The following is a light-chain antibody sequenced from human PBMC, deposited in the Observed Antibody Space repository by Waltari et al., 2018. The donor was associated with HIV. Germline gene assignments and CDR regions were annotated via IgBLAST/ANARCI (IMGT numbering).Light chain of an antibody. Sequence: QSVLTQPPSASGTPGQRVTISCFGGTSNVESNYVYWYQQVPGTTPKLLIYMNHGRPSWVPDRFSGSKSGTSASLAVSGLRSEDEAAYYCAVWDDSLNGLVFGGGTKLTVL. V-gene: IGLV1-47*01. CDR1: TSNVESNY. CDR3: AVWDDSLNGLV. CDR2: MNH. J-gene: IGLJ2*01.